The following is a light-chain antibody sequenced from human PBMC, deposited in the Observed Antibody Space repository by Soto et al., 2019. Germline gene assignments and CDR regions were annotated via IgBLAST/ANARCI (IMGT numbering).Light chain of an antibody. CDR2: DAS. CDR1: QSVTSN. Sequence: EIVMTQSPDTLSVSPGGRATLSCRASQSVTSNLAWYQQIPGQAPRLLIYDASTRATDIPARFSGGGSGTEFTLTISSLRSEDFAVYYCQQYHNWPLTFGPGTKVEIK. CDR3: QQYHNWPLT. V-gene: IGKV3-15*01. J-gene: IGKJ3*01.